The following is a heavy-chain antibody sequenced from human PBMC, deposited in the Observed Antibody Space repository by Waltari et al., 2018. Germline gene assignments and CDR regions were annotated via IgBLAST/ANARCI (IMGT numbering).Heavy chain of an antibody. CDR3: ARAPTRRAPVDY. CDR2: IYYSGST. Sequence: QVQLQESGPGLVKPSETLSLTCTVSGGSISSYYWSWIRQPPGKGLEWIGYIYYSGSTNYNPSLKSRVTISVDTSKNQFSRKLSSVTAADTAVYYCARAPTRRAPVDYWGQGTLVTVSS. D-gene: IGHD1-1*01. J-gene: IGHJ4*02. V-gene: IGHV4-59*01. CDR1: GGSISSYY.